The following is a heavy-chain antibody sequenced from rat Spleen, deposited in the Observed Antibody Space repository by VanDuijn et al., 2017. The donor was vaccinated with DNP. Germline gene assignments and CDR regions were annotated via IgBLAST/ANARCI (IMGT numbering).Heavy chain of an antibody. Sequence: EVQLVESGGGLVQPGRSLKLSCVASGFTFNNYWMSWIRQAPGKGLEWVASITNTGGTIYYPDSVKGRFTISRDNAHNTLYLQMNSLRSEDTATYYCTSNPHIRTAAPFDYWGQGVMVTVSS. CDR1: GFTFNNYW. D-gene: IGHD3-8*01. CDR3: TSNPHIRTAAPFDY. J-gene: IGHJ2*01. V-gene: IGHV5-31*01. CDR2: ITNTGGTI.